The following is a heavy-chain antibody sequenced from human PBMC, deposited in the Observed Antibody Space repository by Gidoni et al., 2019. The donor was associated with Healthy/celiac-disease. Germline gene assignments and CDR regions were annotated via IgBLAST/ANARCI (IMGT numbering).Heavy chain of an antibody. CDR1: GFTFSSYW. CDR2: IKQEGSEK. CDR3: ARDGHLDDYGDYGDYYFDY. D-gene: IGHD4-17*01. V-gene: IGHV3-7*03. Sequence: VESGGGLVHPGGSLRLSCAASGFTFSSYWMSWVRQAPGKGLEWVAKIKQEGSEKYYVDSVKGRFTISRDNAKNSLYLQMNSLRAEDTAVYYCARDGHLDDYGDYGDYYFDYWGQGTLVTVSS. J-gene: IGHJ4*02.